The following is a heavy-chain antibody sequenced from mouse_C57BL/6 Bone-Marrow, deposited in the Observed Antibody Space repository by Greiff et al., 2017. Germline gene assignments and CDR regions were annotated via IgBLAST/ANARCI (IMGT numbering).Heavy chain of an antibody. V-gene: IGHV1-77*01. Sequence: QVQLQQSGAELVKPGASVKISCKASGYTFTDYYINWVKQRPGQGLEWIGKLGPGSGSTYYNEKFKGKATLTADKSSSTAYMQLSSLTSEDSAVYFCARPSTVVAHWYFDVWGTGTTVTVSS. CDR3: ARPSTVVAHWYFDV. J-gene: IGHJ1*03. D-gene: IGHD1-1*01. CDR2: LGPGSGST. CDR1: GYTFTDYY.